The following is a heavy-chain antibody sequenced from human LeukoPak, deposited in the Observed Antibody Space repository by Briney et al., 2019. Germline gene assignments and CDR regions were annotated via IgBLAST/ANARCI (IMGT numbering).Heavy chain of an antibody. CDR2: ISSSGSTI. Sequence: PGGSLRLSCAASGFTFSSYEMNWVRQAPGKGLEWVSYISSSGSTIYYADSVEGRFTISRDNAKNSLYLQMNSLRAEDTAVYYCARGVLTKLYYFDYWGQGTLVTVSS. CDR3: ARGVLTKLYYFDY. D-gene: IGHD2-8*01. CDR1: GFTFSSYE. V-gene: IGHV3-48*03. J-gene: IGHJ4*02.